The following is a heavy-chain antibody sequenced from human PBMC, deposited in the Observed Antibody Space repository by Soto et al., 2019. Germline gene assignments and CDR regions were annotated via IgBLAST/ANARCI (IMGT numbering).Heavy chain of an antibody. CDR3: ARDAGSHPYYYYGMDV. CDR1: GYSFTSYW. V-gene: IGHV5-10-1*01. Sequence: ESLKISCKGSGYSFTSYWISWVRQMPGKGLEWMGRIDPSDSYTNYSPSFQGHVTISADKSISTAYLQWSSLKASDTAMYYCARDAGSHPYYYYGMDVWGQGTTVTVSS. D-gene: IGHD6-6*01. CDR2: IDPSDSYT. J-gene: IGHJ6*02.